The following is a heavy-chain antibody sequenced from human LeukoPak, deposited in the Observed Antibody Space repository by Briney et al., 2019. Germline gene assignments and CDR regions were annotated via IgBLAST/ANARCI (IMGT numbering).Heavy chain of an antibody. V-gene: IGHV4-34*01. CDR2: INHSGST. CDR3: ARGRSKLVHYYYYMDV. J-gene: IGHJ6*03. Sequence: ASETLSLTCTVSSGSISSSYYWGWMRQPPGKGLEWIGEINHSGSTNFNPSLKSRVTISVDTSKNQFSLKLSSVTAADTAVYYCARGRSKLVHYYYYMDVWGKGTTVTVSS. D-gene: IGHD6-6*01. CDR1: SGSISSSYY.